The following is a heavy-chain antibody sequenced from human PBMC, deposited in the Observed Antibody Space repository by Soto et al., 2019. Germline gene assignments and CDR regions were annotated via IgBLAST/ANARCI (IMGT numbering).Heavy chain of an antibody. CDR3: AIRDSDVLRCESGDY. V-gene: IGHV3-21*01. Sequence: EVQLVESGGGLVKPGGSLRLSCAASGFTFSRYSMNWIRQAPGRGLEWVSAISTSSDYIHYADSVRGRFTISRDNAKNSLYLQMNSLRAEDTAVYYCAIRDSDVLRCESGDYWGQGTLVTVSS. CDR1: GFTFSRYS. D-gene: IGHD3-10*01. CDR2: ISTSSDYI. J-gene: IGHJ4*02.